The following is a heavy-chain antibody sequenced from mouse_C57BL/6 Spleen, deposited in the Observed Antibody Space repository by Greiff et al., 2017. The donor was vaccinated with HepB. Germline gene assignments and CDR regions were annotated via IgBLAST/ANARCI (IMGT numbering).Heavy chain of an antibody. CDR2: IWRGGST. D-gene: IGHD4-1*01. V-gene: IGHV2-5*01. Sequence: VQLQESGPGLVQPSQSLSITCTVSGFSLTSYGVHWVRQSPGKGLEWLGVIWRGGSTDYNAAFMSRLSITKDNSKSQVFFKMNSLQADDTAIYYCAKPPNWDVGYFDVWGTGTTVTVSS. CDR1: GFSLTSYG. CDR3: AKPPNWDVGYFDV. J-gene: IGHJ1*03.